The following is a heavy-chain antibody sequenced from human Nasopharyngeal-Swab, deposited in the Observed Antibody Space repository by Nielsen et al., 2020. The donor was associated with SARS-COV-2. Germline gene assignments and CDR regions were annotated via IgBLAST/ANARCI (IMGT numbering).Heavy chain of an antibody. CDR1: GFTFSSYA. J-gene: IGHJ3*02. Sequence: GESLKISCAAPGFTFSSYAMHWVRQAPGKGLEYVSAISSNGGSTYYANSVKGRFTISRDNSKNTLYLQMGSLRAEDMAVYYCARGRSSGWYKAFDIWGQGTMVTVSS. V-gene: IGHV3-64*01. CDR2: ISSNGGST. CDR3: ARGRSSGWYKAFDI. D-gene: IGHD6-19*01.